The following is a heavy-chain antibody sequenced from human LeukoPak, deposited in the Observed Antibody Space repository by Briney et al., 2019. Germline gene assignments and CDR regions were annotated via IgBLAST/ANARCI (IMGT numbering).Heavy chain of an antibody. D-gene: IGHD1-1*01. V-gene: IGHV4-39*01. CDR1: GGSISSRSYY. Sequence: SETLSLTCTVSGGSISSRSYYWGWIRQPPGKGLEWIGSFYYTGSTFYNPSLKSRVTISVDTSKNQFSVKLSSVTAADTAVYYCARRTKTGTTDCWGQGTLVTVSS. CDR3: ARRTKTGTTDC. CDR2: FYYTGST. J-gene: IGHJ4*02.